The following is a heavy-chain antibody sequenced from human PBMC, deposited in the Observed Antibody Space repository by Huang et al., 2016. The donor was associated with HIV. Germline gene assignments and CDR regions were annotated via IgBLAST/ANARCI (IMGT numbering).Heavy chain of an antibody. J-gene: IGHJ4*02. V-gene: IGHV1-18*01. CDR3: ARVPSDHFSDY. Sequence: QIQLVQSGPEVKKPGASVKVSCKASGYTFSIYGISGVRQAPGQGPEWMGWVSAYSGYTNYSQKFQGSVTMTADTSASTAYMDLRSLTSDDTAVYYCARVPSDHFSDYWGQGTLVTVSS. CDR2: VSAYSGYT. CDR1: GYTFSIYG.